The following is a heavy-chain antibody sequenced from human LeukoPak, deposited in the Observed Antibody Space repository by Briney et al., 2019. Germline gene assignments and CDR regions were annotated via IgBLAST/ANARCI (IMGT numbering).Heavy chain of an antibody. CDR1: GYTFTGYY. V-gene: IGHV1-2*06. CDR2: INPNSGGT. CDR3: ARLHYYDSSGYSLDY. D-gene: IGHD3-22*01. J-gene: IGHJ4*02. Sequence: GASVKVSCKASGYTFTGYYMHWVRQAPGQGLEWMGRINPNSGGTNYAQKFQGRVTMTRDTSISTAYMELSRLRSDDTAVYYCARLHYYDSSGYSLDYWGQGTLVTVSS.